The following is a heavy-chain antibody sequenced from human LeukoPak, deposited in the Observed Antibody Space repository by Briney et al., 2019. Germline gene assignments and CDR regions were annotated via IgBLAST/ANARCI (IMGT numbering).Heavy chain of an antibody. CDR1: GYTFTSYD. CDR2: MNPNSGNT. J-gene: IGHJ5*02. Sequence: ASVKVSCKASGYTFTSYDINWVRQATGQGLEWMGWMNPNSGNTGYAQKFQGRVTMTRNTSISTAYMELSSLRSEDTAVYYYAREWNGSGSYCWFDPWGQGTLVTVSS. CDR3: AREWNGSGSYCWFDP. V-gene: IGHV1-8*01. D-gene: IGHD3-10*01.